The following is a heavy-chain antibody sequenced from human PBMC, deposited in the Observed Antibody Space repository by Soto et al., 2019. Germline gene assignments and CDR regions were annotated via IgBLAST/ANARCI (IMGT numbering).Heavy chain of an antibody. CDR1: GYTFTAYY. Sequence: QVQLVQSGAEVEKPGASVKVSCKASGYTFTAYYIHWVRQARGQGLEWLGWINPNSGGTSYSQNFQAWITLTRDTSISTAYMELTRLRSDDTAVYFCARANSIRPYYYNMDVWGQGTTVTVSS. CDR3: ARANSIRPYYYNMDV. J-gene: IGHJ6*02. D-gene: IGHD2-21*01. CDR2: INPNSGGT. V-gene: IGHV1-2*04.